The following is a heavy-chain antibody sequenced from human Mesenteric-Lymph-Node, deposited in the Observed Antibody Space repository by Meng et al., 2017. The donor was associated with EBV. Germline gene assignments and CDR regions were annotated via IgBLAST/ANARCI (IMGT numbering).Heavy chain of an antibody. D-gene: IGHD2-2*01. Sequence: QVQLQESGPGLVKPSQTLSPTCAVYGGSFSGYYWSWIRQPPGKGLEWIGEINHSGSTNYNPSLKSRVTISVDTSKNQFSLNLNSVTAADTAVYYCARIVVPLADDWFDPWGQGILVTVSS. CDR2: INHSGST. J-gene: IGHJ5*02. V-gene: IGHV4-34*09. CDR1: GGSFSGYY. CDR3: ARIVVPLADDWFDP.